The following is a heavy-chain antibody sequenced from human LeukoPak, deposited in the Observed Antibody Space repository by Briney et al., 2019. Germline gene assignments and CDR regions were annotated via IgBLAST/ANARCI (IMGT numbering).Heavy chain of an antibody. Sequence: GGSLRLSCAASGLTFSSYAMHWVRQAPGKGLEWVAVISYDGSNKYYADSVRGRFTISRDNSKNTLYLQMNSLRAEDTAVYYCARGTPSSSFVDYWGQGTLVTVSS. J-gene: IGHJ4*02. V-gene: IGHV3-30-3*01. CDR1: GLTFSSYA. CDR3: ARGTPSSSFVDY. CDR2: ISYDGSNK.